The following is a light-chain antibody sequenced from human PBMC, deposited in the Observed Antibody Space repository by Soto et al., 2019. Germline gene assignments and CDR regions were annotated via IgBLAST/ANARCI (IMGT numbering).Light chain of an antibody. V-gene: IGKV3-11*01. J-gene: IGKJ4*01. CDR2: DAS. Sequence: EIVLTQSPATLSLSPGERATLSCRASQSVSRHLAWYQQRPGQAPRLLIYDASTRATGIPARFSGSGSGTDFTLTISRLEPEDFAVYYCQQRSNWPPLTFGGGTKVEIK. CDR1: QSVSRH. CDR3: QQRSNWPPLT.